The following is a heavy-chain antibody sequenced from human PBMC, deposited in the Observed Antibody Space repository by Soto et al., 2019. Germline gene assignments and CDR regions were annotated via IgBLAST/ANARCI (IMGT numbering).Heavy chain of an antibody. V-gene: IGHV1-2*04. J-gene: IGHJ6*02. CDR1: GYTFTGYY. CDR2: INPNSGGT. D-gene: IGHD2-2*01. Sequence: EASVKVSCKASGYTFTGYYMHWVRQAPGQGLEWMGWINPNSGGTNYAQKFQGWVTMTRDTSISTAYMELSRLRSDDTAVYYCARTPPVPAAQAHYYYYGMDVWGQGTTVTVSS. CDR3: ARTPPVPAAQAHYYYYGMDV.